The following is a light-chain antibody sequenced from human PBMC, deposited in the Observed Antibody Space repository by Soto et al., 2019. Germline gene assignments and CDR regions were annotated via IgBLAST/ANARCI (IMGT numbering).Light chain of an antibody. CDR1: QTVGTDF. CDR3: QQYDCSPRALS. CDR2: ATF. J-gene: IGKJ4*01. Sequence: EIVLTQSPDTLSLSPGERATLSCRASQTVGTDFLVWYQQKIGQPPRLLIYATFRWATGIPDSFSGSGSGTDFTLTISRLEPEDFAVYYCQQYDCSPRALSFGGGTRVESK. V-gene: IGKV3-20*01.